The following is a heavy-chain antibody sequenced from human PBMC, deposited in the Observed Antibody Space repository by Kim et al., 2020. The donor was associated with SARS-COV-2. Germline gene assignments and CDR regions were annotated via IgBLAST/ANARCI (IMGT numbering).Heavy chain of an antibody. V-gene: IGHV3-48*03. D-gene: IGHD4-4*01. CDR3: ARGPNYSPFDY. J-gene: IGHJ4*02. Sequence: YNPELVRGRFTISSDNEKNSLYLQMNSLRAEDTAVYYCARGPNYSPFDYWGQGTLVTVSS.